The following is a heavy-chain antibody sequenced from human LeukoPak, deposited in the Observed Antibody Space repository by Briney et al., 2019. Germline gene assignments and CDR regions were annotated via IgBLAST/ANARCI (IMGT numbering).Heavy chain of an antibody. CDR3: AREGYSYGAFDY. V-gene: IGHV1-2*06. CDR2: INPNSGGT. D-gene: IGHD5-18*01. Sequence: ASVKVSCKASGYTFTGYHMHWVRQAPGQGLEWMGRINPNSGGTNYAQKFQGRVTMTRDTSISTAYMELSRLRSDDTAVYYCAREGYSYGAFDYWGQGTLVTVSS. J-gene: IGHJ4*02. CDR1: GYTFTGYH.